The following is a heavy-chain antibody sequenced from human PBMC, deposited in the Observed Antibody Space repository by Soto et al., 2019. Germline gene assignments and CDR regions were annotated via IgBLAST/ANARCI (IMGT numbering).Heavy chain of an antibody. CDR2: IKQDGSEK. V-gene: IGHV3-7*05. J-gene: IGHJ4*02. CDR1: GFTFSSYW. D-gene: IGHD3-10*01. CDR3: AKDRFYGSGSYTVFDY. Sequence: GGSLRLSCAAPGFTFSSYWMSWVRQAPGKGLEWVANIKQDGSEKYYVDSVKGRFTTSRDNAKNSLYLQMNSLRAEDTAVYYCAKDRFYGSGSYTVFDYWGQGTLVTVSS.